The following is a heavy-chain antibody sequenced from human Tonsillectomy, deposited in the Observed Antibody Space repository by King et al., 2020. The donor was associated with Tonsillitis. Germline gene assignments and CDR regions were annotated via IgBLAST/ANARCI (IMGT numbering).Heavy chain of an antibody. CDR3: ARGDLDSSGYFLDY. CDR1: GFTLSSHT. V-gene: IGHV3-21*01. CDR2: ISANGVYI. Sequence: VQLVDSGGGLVRPGGSLRLSCAASGFTLSSHTMNWVRRAPGKGLEWVSSISANGVYIYYADSIKARFTISRDTPKNSLCLQMNRLRAEDTAVYYCARGDLDSSGYFLDYWGQGTLVTVSS. J-gene: IGHJ4*02. D-gene: IGHD3-22*01.